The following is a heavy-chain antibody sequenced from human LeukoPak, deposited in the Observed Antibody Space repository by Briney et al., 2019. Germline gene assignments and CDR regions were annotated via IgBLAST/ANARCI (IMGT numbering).Heavy chain of an antibody. D-gene: IGHD3-22*01. Sequence: GGSLRLSCAASGFTFSAYWMSWVRQAPGKGLEWVANIKQDGSEKYYVDSVKGRFTISRDNAKNSLYLQMNSLRAEDTAVYYCALGYYDSSGYYPSSYWGQGTLVTVSS. J-gene: IGHJ4*02. CDR3: ALGYYDSSGYYPSSY. CDR2: IKQDGSEK. CDR1: GFTFSAYW. V-gene: IGHV3-7*02.